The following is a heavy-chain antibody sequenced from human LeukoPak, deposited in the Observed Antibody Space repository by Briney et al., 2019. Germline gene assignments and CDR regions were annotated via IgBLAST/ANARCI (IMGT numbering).Heavy chain of an antibody. J-gene: IGHJ3*02. CDR1: GFTFSSYS. D-gene: IGHD6-13*01. Sequence: GGSLRLSCAASGFTFSSYSMNWVRQAPGKGLEWVSYISSSSSTIYYADSVKGRFTISRDNAKNSLYLQMNSLRAEDTAVYYCARAPPGSFSFDIRGQGTMVTVSS. CDR3: ARAPPGSFSFDI. V-gene: IGHV3-48*01. CDR2: ISSSSSTI.